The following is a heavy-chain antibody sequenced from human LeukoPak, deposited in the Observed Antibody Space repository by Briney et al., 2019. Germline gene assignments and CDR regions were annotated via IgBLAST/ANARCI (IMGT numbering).Heavy chain of an antibody. CDR3: AREMATIEHFDY. CDR1: GYTFTSYG. Sequence: ASVKVSCKASGYTFTSYGISWVRQAPGQGLEWMGWISAYNGNTNYAQKLQGRVAMTTDTSTSTAYMELRSLRSDDTAVYYCAREMATIEHFDYWGQGTLVTVSS. V-gene: IGHV1-18*01. J-gene: IGHJ4*02. CDR2: ISAYNGNT. D-gene: IGHD5-24*01.